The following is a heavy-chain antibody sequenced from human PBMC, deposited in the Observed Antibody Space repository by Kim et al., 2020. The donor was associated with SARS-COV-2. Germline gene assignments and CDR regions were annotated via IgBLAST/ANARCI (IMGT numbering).Heavy chain of an antibody. V-gene: IGHV3-74*01. D-gene: IGHD3-9*01. CDR3: AGRYFDWYLRDY. J-gene: IGHJ4*02. CDR1: GFTFSSYW. Sequence: GGSLRLSCAASGFTFSSYWMHWVRQAPGKGLVWVSRINTDGSSTSYADSVKGRFTISRDNAKNTLYLQMNSLRAEDTAVYYCAGRYFDWYLRDYWGQGTLVTVSS. CDR2: INTDGSST.